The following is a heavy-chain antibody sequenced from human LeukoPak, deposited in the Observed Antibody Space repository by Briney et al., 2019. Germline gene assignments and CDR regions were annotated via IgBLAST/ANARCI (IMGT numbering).Heavy chain of an antibody. CDR3: AKDLQQLAFDY. J-gene: IGHJ4*02. V-gene: IGHV3-23*01. D-gene: IGHD6-13*01. CDR2: ISGSGGGT. CDR1: GFIYSRYS. Sequence: GGSLRLSCVASGFIYSRYSMNWVRQAPGKGLEWVSAISGSGGGTYYADSVKGRFTISRDNSKNTLYLQMNSLRAEDTAVYYCAKDLQQLAFDYWGQGTLVTVSS.